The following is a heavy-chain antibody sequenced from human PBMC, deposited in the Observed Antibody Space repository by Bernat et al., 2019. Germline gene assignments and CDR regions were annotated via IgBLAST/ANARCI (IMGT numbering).Heavy chain of an antibody. J-gene: IGHJ6*02. V-gene: IGHV3-30-3*01. Sequence: QVQLVESGGGVVQPGRSLRLSCAASGFTFSSYAMHWVRQAPGKGLEWGAVISYDGSNKYYADSVKGRFTISRDNSKNTLYLQMNSLRAEDTAVYYCAREIVVVVAATYYYYGMDVWGQGTTVTVSS. CDR2: ISYDGSNK. CDR3: AREIVVVVAATYYYYGMDV. D-gene: IGHD2-15*01. CDR1: GFTFSSYA.